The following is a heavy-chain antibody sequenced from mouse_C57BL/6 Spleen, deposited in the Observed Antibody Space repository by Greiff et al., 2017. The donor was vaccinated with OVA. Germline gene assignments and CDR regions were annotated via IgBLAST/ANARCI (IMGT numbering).Heavy chain of an antibody. CDR1: GFTFSSYA. D-gene: IGHD1-1*01. V-gene: IGHV5-4*03. CDR2: ISDGGSYT. J-gene: IGHJ2*01. CDR3: ASLGSSYFDY. Sequence: EVKLVESGGGLVKPGGSLKLSCAASGFTFSSYAMSWVRQTPEKRLEWVATISDGGSYTYHPDNVKGRFTISRDNAKNNLYLQMSHLKSEDTAMYYCASLGSSYFDYWGQGTTLTVSS.